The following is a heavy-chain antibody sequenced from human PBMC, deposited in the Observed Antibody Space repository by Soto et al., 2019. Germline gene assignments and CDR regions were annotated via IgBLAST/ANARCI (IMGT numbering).Heavy chain of an antibody. J-gene: IGHJ3*02. V-gene: IGHV3-23*01. CDR3: ANHSTTYDSWSGAVNGAFDI. D-gene: IGHD3-3*01. CDR2: ISDGGDST. Sequence: EVQLLESGGGLVQPGGSLRLSCAASGFTFSSYALPWVRQAPGKGLEWVSGISDGGDSTHYADSVKGRFTVSRDNSKNTLYLQINGLRAEDTAVYYCANHSTTYDSWSGAVNGAFDIWGPGTMVTVSS. CDR1: GFTFSSYA.